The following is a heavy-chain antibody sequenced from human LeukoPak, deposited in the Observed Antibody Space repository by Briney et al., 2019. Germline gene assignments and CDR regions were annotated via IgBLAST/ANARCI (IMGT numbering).Heavy chain of an antibody. J-gene: IGHJ5*02. CDR2: INAGNGNT. CDR1: GYTFTSYG. V-gene: IGHV1-3*01. Sequence: ASVKVSCKASGYTFTSYGISWVRQAPGQGLEWMGWINAGNGNTKYSQKFQGRVTITRDTSASTAYMELSSLRSEDTAVYYCARGREHCSSTSCYESWFDPWGQGTLVTVSS. CDR3: ARGREHCSSTSCYESWFDP. D-gene: IGHD2-2*01.